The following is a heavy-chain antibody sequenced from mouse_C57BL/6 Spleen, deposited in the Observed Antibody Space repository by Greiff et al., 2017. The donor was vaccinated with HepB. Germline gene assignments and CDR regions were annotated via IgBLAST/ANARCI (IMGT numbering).Heavy chain of an antibody. Sequence: QVQLKQSGPELVKPGASVKISCKASGYAFSSSWMNWVKQRPGKGLEWIGRIYPGDGDTNYNGKFKGKATLTADKSSSTAYMQLSSLTSEDSAVYCCAREGTAQATSGAMDYWGQGTSVTVSS. CDR2: IYPGDGDT. V-gene: IGHV1-82*01. J-gene: IGHJ4*01. D-gene: IGHD3-2*02. CDR3: AREGTAQATSGAMDY. CDR1: GYAFSSSW.